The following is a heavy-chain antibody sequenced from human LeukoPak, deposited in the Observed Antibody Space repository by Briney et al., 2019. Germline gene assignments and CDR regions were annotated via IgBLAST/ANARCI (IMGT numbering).Heavy chain of an antibody. Sequence: ASVKVSCKASGYTFTGYYMHWVRQAPGQGVEWMGWINPNSGGTNYAQKFQGWVTMTRDTSISTAYMELSRLRSDDTAVYYCAREGPTGGYGFDYWGQGTLVTVSS. CDR2: INPNSGGT. D-gene: IGHD5-12*01. CDR1: GYTFTGYY. CDR3: AREGPTGGYGFDY. J-gene: IGHJ4*02. V-gene: IGHV1-2*04.